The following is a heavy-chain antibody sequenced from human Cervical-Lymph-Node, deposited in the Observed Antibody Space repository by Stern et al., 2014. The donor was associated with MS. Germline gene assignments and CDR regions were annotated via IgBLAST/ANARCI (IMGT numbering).Heavy chain of an antibody. J-gene: IGHJ5*02. CDR1: GGSISSSDYY. D-gene: IGHD3-10*01. CDR3: ARGLLWFGELTVNGFDP. CDR2: IHDSGST. Sequence: QLQLQESGPGLVKPSETLSLTCAVSGGSISSSDYYWGWIRQPPGKGLEWIGRIHDSGSTFYNPSLKSRVTISAETSKNQVSLGLTSVTAADTAMYYCARGLLWFGELTVNGFDPWGQGTLVTVSS. V-gene: IGHV4-39*01.